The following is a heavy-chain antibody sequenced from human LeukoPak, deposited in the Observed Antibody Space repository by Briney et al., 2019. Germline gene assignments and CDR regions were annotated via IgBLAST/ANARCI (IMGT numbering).Heavy chain of an antibody. CDR3: ARGRVRVFDY. V-gene: IGHV4-34*01. Sequence: SETLSLTCAVYGGSFSGYYWSWIRQPPGKGLEWIGEINHSGSTNYNPSLKSRVTISVGTSKNQFSLKLSSVTAADTAVYYCARGRVRVFDYWGQGTLVTVSS. J-gene: IGHJ4*02. CDR2: INHSGST. CDR1: GGSFSGYY. D-gene: IGHD3-3*01.